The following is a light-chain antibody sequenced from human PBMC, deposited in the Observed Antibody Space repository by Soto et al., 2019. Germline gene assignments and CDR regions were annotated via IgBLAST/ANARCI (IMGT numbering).Light chain of an antibody. J-gene: IGKJ2*01. Sequence: EIVLTQSPGTLSLSPGERATLSSRASQSVSSSYLAWYQQKPGQAPGLLIYGASSRATGIPDRFSGSGSGTDFTLTISRLEPEDFAVYYCQQYGSSPYTFGQGTKLEIK. CDR3: QQYGSSPYT. CDR1: QSVSSSY. CDR2: GAS. V-gene: IGKV3-20*01.